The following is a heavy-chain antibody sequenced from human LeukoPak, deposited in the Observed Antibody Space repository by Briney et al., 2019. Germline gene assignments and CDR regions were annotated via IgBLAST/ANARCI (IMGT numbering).Heavy chain of an antibody. CDR2: IYHSGST. CDR1: GYSISSGYY. V-gene: IGHV4-38-2*01. D-gene: IGHD4-17*01. CDR3: ARHTNYGATDAFDI. J-gene: IGHJ3*02. Sequence: SETLSLTCAVSGYSISSGYYWGWIRQPPGKGLEWIGSIYHSGSTYYNPSLKSRVTISVDTSKNQFSPKLSSVTAADTAVYYCARHTNYGATDAFDIWGQGTMVTVSS.